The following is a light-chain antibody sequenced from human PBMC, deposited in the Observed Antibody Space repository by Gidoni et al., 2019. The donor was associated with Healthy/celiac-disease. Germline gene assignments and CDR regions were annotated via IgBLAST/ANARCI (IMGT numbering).Light chain of an antibody. CDR1: SGHSSYI. V-gene: IGLV4-60*02. J-gene: IGLJ3*02. CDR3: ETWDSNIRV. CDR2: LEGSGSY. Sequence: QPVLTPSSSASASLGSSVKLTCTLSSGHSSYIIAWHQQQPGKAPRYLMKLEGSGSYNKGSGVPDRFSGSSSGADRYLTISNLQFEDEADYYCETWDSNIRVFGGGTKLTVL.